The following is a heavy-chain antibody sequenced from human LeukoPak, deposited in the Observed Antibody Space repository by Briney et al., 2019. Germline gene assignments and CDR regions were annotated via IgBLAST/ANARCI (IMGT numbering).Heavy chain of an antibody. CDR3: ARSHYYYYYGMDV. CDR2: INHSGST. Sequence: PSETLSLTCAVYGGSFSGYYWSWIRQPPGKGLEWIGEINHSGSTNYNPSLKSRVIISVDTSKNQFSLKLSSVTAADTAVYYCARSHYYYYYGMDVWGQGTTVTVSS. V-gene: IGHV4-34*01. CDR1: GGSFSGYY. J-gene: IGHJ6*02.